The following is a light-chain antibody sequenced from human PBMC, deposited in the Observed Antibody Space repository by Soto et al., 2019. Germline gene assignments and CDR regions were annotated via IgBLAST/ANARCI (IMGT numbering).Light chain of an antibody. CDR3: LQHNSYPWT. CDR2: AAS. V-gene: IGKV1-17*01. CDR1: QDIRND. J-gene: IGKJ1*01. Sequence: DIQMTQSPSSLSASVGDRVTITCRASQDIRNDLVWYHQKPGKAPKCLIYAASSLQSGVPSRFSGSGSGTELTLTISSLQPEDFTTFYCLQHNSYPWTFGQGTKVEIK.